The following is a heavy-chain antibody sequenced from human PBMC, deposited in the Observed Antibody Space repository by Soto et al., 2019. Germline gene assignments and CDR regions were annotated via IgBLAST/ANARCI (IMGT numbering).Heavy chain of an antibody. J-gene: IGHJ3*02. CDR2: VSYRGST. D-gene: IGHD3-9*01. CDR3: ARHGDVLTDDAFDI. V-gene: IGHV4-59*08. CDR1: GGSISSYY. Sequence: QVQLQESGPGLVKPSETLSLTCTVSGGSISSYYWSWIRQPPGKGLDWIGYVSYRGSTNYNPSLKSRVTISVDTSKNQFSRKLSSVTAADTAVYYCARHGDVLTDDAFDIWGQGTMVTVSS.